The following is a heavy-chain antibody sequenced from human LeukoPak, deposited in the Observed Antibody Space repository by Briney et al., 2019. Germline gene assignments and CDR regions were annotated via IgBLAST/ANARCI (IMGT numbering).Heavy chain of an antibody. D-gene: IGHD6-19*01. CDR3: AKGLGMAVAGTFDY. CDR1: GLILSSYV. V-gene: IGHV3-23*01. Sequence: GGSLRLSCAASGLILSSYVMSWVRQAPGKGLEWVSTITVSGGRTYYADSVKGRFTISRDNSKNTLYLQMNSLRAEDTAVYYCAKGLGMAVAGTFDYWGQGTLVTVSS. CDR2: ITVSGGRT. J-gene: IGHJ4*02.